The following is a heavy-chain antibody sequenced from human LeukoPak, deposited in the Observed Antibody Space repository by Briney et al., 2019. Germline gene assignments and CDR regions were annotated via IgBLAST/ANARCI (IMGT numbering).Heavy chain of an antibody. Sequence: GGSLRLSCSASGFTFSNHNMNWVRQAPGKGLEWVSSISSSSSYIYYADSVKGRFTISRDNAKNSLYLQMNSLRAEDTAVYYCARGDRRYCSSTSCYVFDYWGQGTLVTVSS. CDR1: GFTFSNHN. D-gene: IGHD2-2*01. J-gene: IGHJ4*02. CDR2: ISSSSSYI. V-gene: IGHV3-21*01. CDR3: ARGDRRYCSSTSCYVFDY.